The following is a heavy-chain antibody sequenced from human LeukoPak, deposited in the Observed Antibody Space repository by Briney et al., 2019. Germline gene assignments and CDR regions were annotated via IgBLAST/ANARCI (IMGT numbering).Heavy chain of an antibody. V-gene: IGHV3-7*01. CDR2: IKEDGSEI. CDR3: ARDRGYSTFDY. J-gene: IGHJ4*02. D-gene: IGHD4-23*01. Sequence: GGSLRLSCAGSGFTFGGYGMHWFRQTPGKGLEWVANIKEDGSEINYVDSVKGRFTISRDNAKNSLYLQMNSLRVDDTAVYYCARDRGYSTFDYWGQGTLVTVSS. CDR1: GFTFGGYG.